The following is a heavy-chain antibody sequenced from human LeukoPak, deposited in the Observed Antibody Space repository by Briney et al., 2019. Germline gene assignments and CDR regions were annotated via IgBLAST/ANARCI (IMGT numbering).Heavy chain of an antibody. CDR2: ISGSGGST. CDR1: GFTFSSYA. CDR3: AKRGAAAGKGYFDY. D-gene: IGHD6-13*01. V-gene: IGHV3-23*01. J-gene: IGHJ4*02. Sequence: GGSLRLSCAASGFTFSSYAMTWVRQAPGKGLEWVSVISGSGGSTNYADSVKGRFTISRDKSKNTLYLQMNSLRAEDTAVYYCAKRGAAAGKGYFDYWGQGTLVTVSS.